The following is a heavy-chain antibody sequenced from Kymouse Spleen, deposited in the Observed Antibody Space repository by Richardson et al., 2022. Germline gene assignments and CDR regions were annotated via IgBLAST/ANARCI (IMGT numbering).Heavy chain of an antibody. CDR3: AKDMERFLEWPSPMDV. V-gene: IGHV3-9*01. D-gene: IGHD3-3*01. Sequence: EVQLVESGGGLVQPGRSLRLSCAASGFTFDDYAMHWVRQAPGKGLEWVSGISWNSGSIGYADSVKGRFTISRDNAKNSLYLQMNSLRAEDTALYYCAKDMERFLEWPSPMDVWGQGTTVTVSS. J-gene: IGHJ6*02. CDR1: GFTFDDYA. CDR2: ISWNSGSI.